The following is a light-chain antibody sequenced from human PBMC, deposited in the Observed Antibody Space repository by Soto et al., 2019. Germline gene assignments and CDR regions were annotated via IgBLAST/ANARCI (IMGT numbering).Light chain of an antibody. CDR3: QQYGSSPIT. CDR1: QSVSSN. J-gene: IGKJ5*01. Sequence: EIVLTQSPASLSGSPGEVGALCFMASQSVSSNLAWYQHKPGQAPRLLIYVASTRATGIPGRFSGSGSGTDFTLTISRLDPQDFAVYYCQQYGSSPITFGQGTRLEIK. V-gene: IGKV3-20*01. CDR2: VAS.